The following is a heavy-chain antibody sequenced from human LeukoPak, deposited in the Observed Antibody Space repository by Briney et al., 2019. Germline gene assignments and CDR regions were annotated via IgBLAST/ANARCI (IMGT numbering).Heavy chain of an antibody. CDR2: ISTSGSYI. CDR3: ARGLYFFDY. V-gene: IGHV3-21*01. J-gene: IGHJ4*02. Sequence: PGGSLRLSCAASESTLNSYSMKWVRQAPGKGLEWVSSISTSGSYIHYADSVKGRFTISRDNAKNSLYLQMNSLRAEDTAVYYCARGLYFFDYWGQGTLVAVSS. CDR1: ESTLNSYS.